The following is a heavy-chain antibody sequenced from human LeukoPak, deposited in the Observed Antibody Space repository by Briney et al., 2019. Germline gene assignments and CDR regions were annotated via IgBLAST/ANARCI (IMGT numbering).Heavy chain of an antibody. V-gene: IGHV3-23*01. J-gene: IGHJ6*03. Sequence: GGSLRLSCAASGFTFSSFAMSWVRQAPGKGLEWVSTISGGGDNTYFADSVKGRFTISRDNSKNTLFLQMVSLRAEDTAVYYCAKFEGALLGNYYMDVWGKGTTVTVSS. CDR3: AKFEGALLGNYYMDV. CDR1: GFTFSSFA. CDR2: ISGGGDNT.